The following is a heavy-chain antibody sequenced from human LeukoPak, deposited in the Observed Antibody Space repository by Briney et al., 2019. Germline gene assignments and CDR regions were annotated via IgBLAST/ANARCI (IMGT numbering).Heavy chain of an antibody. CDR1: VGSISSYY. J-gene: IGHJ4*02. V-gene: IGHV4-59*01. Sequence: PSATLSLTWTVAVGSISSYYWSWIRQPPWKGLEWMGYIYYSGSTNYNPSLKSRVTISVDTSKNQFSLKLSSVTAADTAVYYCARGSYYDFWSGYYTSYYFDYWGQGTLVTVSS. CDR3: ARGSYYDFWSGYYTSYYFDY. CDR2: IYYSGST. D-gene: IGHD3-3*01.